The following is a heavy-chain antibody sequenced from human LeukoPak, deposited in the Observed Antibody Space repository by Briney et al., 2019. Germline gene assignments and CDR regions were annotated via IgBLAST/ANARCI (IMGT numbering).Heavy chain of an antibody. CDR1: GGSISSSSYY. Sequence: SETLSLTCTVSGGSISSSSYYWGWLRQPPGQGLEWNGSNYYSGSTYYNPSLKSRITIYVAKAQNQFSLKLSSVTAGDTAVDDCARDQRGKYASSGYGVFDYWRRGTLATVSS. D-gene: IGHD3-22*01. J-gene: IGHJ4*02. CDR3: ARDQRGKYASSGYGVFDY. V-gene: IGHV4-39*01. CDR2: NYYSGST.